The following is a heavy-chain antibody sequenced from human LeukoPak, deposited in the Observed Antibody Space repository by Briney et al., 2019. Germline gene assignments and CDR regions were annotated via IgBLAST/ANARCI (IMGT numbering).Heavy chain of an antibody. CDR3: ATLWGWLDNWFDP. CDR1: GGSISSYY. CDR2: IYYSGST. D-gene: IGHD5-12*01. Sequence: SETLSLTCTVSGGSISSYYWSWIRQPPGKGLEWIGYIYYSGSTNYNPSLKSRVTISVDTSKNQFSLKLSSVTAADTAVYYCATLWGWLDNWFDPWGQGTLVTVSS. J-gene: IGHJ5*02. V-gene: IGHV4-59*12.